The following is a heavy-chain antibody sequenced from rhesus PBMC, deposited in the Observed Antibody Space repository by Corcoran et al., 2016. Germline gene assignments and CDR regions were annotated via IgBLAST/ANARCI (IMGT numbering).Heavy chain of an antibody. Sequence: QVQLQESGPGLVKPSQTLSLTCAISGDSVSSNSATWNWIRQSPSRGLEWLGRTYYRSKWYKDYAQSVQNRISINPDTSKNQFSLQLSSVTAADTAVYYCARDFPNWNYFYLDYWGQGVLVTVSS. CDR3: ARDFPNWNYFYLDY. CDR1: GDSVSSNSAT. CDR2: TYYRSKWYK. D-gene: IGHD1-26*01. J-gene: IGHJ4*01. V-gene: IGHV6-1*01.